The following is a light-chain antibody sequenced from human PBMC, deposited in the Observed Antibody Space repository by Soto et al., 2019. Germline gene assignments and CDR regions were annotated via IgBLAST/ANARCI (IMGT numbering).Light chain of an antibody. V-gene: IGKV3-15*01. CDR1: QSVSSN. CDR3: QQYNNWPPRWT. J-gene: IGKJ1*01. CDR2: GAS. Sequence: EIVMTQSPATLSVSPGERATLSCRASQSVSSNLAWYQQKPGQAPRLLIYGASTRATGIPARFSGSGSGTEFTLTISSLKSEDVAVYYCQQYNNWPPRWTFGQGTKVEIK.